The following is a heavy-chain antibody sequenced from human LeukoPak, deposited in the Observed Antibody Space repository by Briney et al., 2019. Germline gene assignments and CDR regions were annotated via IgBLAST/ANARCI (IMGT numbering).Heavy chain of an antibody. V-gene: IGHV3-30*18. D-gene: IGHD4-17*01. Sequence: GGSLRLSCAASGFPFSSYGMHWVRQAPSKGLEWVAVISYDGSNKYYADSVKGRFTISRDNSKSTLYLQMNSLRAEDTAVYYCAKAQDGDYVDYWGQGTLVTVSS. CDR1: GFPFSSYG. J-gene: IGHJ4*02. CDR2: ISYDGSNK. CDR3: AKAQDGDYVDY.